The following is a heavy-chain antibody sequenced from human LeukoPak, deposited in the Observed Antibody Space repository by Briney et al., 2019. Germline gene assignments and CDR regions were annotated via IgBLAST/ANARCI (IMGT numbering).Heavy chain of an antibody. Sequence: GRSLRLSCAASGFTFSSYAMHWVRQAPGKGLEWVANIKQDGSEKYYGDSVKGRFTISRDNAKNSLCLQMNSLRAEDTAGYYCARDTVVVVAATGAFDIWGQGTMVTVSS. CDR2: IKQDGSEK. CDR3: ARDTVVVVAATGAFDI. J-gene: IGHJ3*02. CDR1: GFTFSSYA. V-gene: IGHV3-7*01. D-gene: IGHD2-15*01.